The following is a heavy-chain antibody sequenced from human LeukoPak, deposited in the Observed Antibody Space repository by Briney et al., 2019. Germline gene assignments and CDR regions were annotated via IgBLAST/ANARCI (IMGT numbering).Heavy chain of an antibody. V-gene: IGHV1-2*02. D-gene: IGHD2-21*02. CDR2: INPNSGGT. CDR1: GYTFTGHY. J-gene: IGHJ5*02. Sequence: ASVKVSCKASGYTFTGHYMHWVRQAPGQGLEWMGWINPNSGGTNYAQKFQGRVTMTRDTSISTAYMELSRLRSDDTAVYYCAREVTLQKNWFDPWGQGTLVTVSS. CDR3: AREVTLQKNWFDP.